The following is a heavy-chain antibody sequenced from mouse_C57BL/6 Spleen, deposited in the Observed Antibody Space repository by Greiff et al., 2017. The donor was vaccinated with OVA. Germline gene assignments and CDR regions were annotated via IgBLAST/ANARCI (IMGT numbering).Heavy chain of an antibody. CDR3: ARGITTVVAGSHFDY. J-gene: IGHJ2*01. V-gene: IGHV3-8*01. D-gene: IGHD1-1*01. Sequence: EVQLQQSGPGLAKPSQTLSLTCSVTGYSITSDYWNWIRKFPGNKLEYMGYISYSGSTYYNPSLKSRISITRDTSKNQYNLQLNSVTTEDTATYDCARGITTVVAGSHFDYWGQGTTLTVSS. CDR1: GYSITSDY. CDR2: ISYSGST.